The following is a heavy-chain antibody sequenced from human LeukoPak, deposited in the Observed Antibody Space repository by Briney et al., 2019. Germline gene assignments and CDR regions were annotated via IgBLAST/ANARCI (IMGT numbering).Heavy chain of an antibody. CDR1: GGSFSGCY. V-gene: IGHV4-34*01. Sequence: SETLSLTCAVYGGSFSGCYWSWIRQPPGKGLEWIGEINHSGSTNYNPSLKSRVTISVDTSKNQFSLKLRSVTAADTAVYYCARGRLIVVVPAANNWFDPWGQGTLVTVSS. D-gene: IGHD2-2*01. CDR3: ARGRLIVVVPAANNWFDP. CDR2: INHSGST. J-gene: IGHJ5*02.